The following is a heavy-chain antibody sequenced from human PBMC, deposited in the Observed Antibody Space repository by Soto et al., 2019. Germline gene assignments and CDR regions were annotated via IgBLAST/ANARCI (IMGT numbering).Heavy chain of an antibody. CDR3: ARVPYDFWSGYIYYYMDV. J-gene: IGHJ6*03. CDR1: GGSFSGYY. V-gene: IGHV4-34*01. Sequence: SETLSLTCAVYGGSFSGYYWSWIRQPPGKGLEWIGEINHSGSTNYNPSLKSRVTISVDTSKNQFSLKLSSVTAADTAVYYCARVPYDFWSGYIYYYMDVWGKGTTVTVSS. CDR2: INHSGST. D-gene: IGHD3-3*01.